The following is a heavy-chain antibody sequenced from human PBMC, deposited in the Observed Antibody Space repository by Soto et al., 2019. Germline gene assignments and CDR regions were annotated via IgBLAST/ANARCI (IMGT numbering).Heavy chain of an antibody. Sequence: QVPLVQSGAEVKKPGSSMKVSCEASGGTSTIYTITWVRQAPGQGLERMGRIVPLVGVTNYARNFQGRATINADTSTGTVYMELSSLRFEDTAVYYCATEKYGAGRVGVYFWGQGTQVTVSS. CDR3: ATEKYGAGRVGVYF. CDR1: GGTSTIYT. CDR2: IVPLVGVT. V-gene: IGHV1-69*08. J-gene: IGHJ4*02. D-gene: IGHD1-26*01.